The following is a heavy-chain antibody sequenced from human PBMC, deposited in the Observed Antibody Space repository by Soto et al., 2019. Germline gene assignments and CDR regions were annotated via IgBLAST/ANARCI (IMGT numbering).Heavy chain of an antibody. CDR1: GFTFSSYW. CDR3: ARDHASATIPNY. V-gene: IGHV3-7*04. Sequence: EVQLVESGGGLVQPGGSLRLSCAASGFTFSSYWMSWVRQAPGKGLEWVANIKQDGSEKYYVDSVKGRFTISRDNAKNSLYLQMNRLRAGDTAVYYCARDHASATIPNYWGQGILVTVSS. J-gene: IGHJ4*02. CDR2: IKQDGSEK. D-gene: IGHD5-12*01.